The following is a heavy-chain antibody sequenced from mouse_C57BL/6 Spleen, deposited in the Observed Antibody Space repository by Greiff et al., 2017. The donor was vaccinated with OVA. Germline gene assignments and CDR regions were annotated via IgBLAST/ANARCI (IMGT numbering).Heavy chain of an antibody. CDR2: INYDGSST. J-gene: IGHJ1*03. V-gene: IGHV5-16*01. CDR3: ARVHYDGSSPWDFDD. D-gene: IGHD1-1*01. CDR1: GFTFSDYY. Sequence: EVQRVESEGGLVQPGSSMKLSCTASGFTFSDYYMAWVRQVPEKGLEWVANINYDGSSTYYLDSLKSRFIITRDNAKNSLYLQMSSLNSEDTATEDCARVHYDGSSPWDFDDWGTGTTVTVSS.